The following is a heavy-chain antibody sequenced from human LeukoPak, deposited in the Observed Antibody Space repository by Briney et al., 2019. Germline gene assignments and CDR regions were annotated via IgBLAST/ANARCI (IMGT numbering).Heavy chain of an antibody. Sequence: SGGSLRLSCAASGFSFSNYWMTWVRQGPGKGLEWVANIKQDRIEKRYVDSVKGRFTISRDNAKNSLYLQMNSLRAEDTAVYYCAKFGATYYDILTGYRDYWGQGTLVTVSS. D-gene: IGHD3-9*01. V-gene: IGHV3-7*03. CDR3: AKFGATYYDILTGYRDY. CDR2: IKQDRIEK. CDR1: GFSFSNYW. J-gene: IGHJ4*02.